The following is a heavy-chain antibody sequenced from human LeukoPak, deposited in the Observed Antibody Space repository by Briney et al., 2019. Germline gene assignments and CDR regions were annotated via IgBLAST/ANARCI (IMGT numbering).Heavy chain of an antibody. Sequence: KPGGSLRLSCAASGFTFRNYAMSWVRQAPGKGLEWVSVISGSGGSTYYADSVKGRFTISRDNSKNTLYLQMNSLRAEDTAVYYCAKFSVPSQQFDSLTYSSGWYCKYWGQGTLVTVSS. V-gene: IGHV3-23*01. CDR3: AKFSVPSQQFDSLTYSSGWYCKY. D-gene: IGHD6-19*01. CDR1: GFTFRNYA. CDR2: ISGSGGST. J-gene: IGHJ4*02.